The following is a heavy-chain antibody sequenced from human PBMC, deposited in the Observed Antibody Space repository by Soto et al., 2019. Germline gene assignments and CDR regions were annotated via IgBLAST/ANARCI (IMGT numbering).Heavy chain of an antibody. Sequence: QVQLQESGPGLVKPSETLSLTCTVSGCSISYFYWSWTRQSPGKGLEWIGYIYYTGITNYNPSLKSRVTMSVDTSKNRLSLKLSSLTAADTAVYYCARWNEGSDYWGQGTLVTVSS. CDR2: IYYTGIT. CDR3: ARWNEGSDY. J-gene: IGHJ4*02. CDR1: GCSISYFY. D-gene: IGHD1-1*01. V-gene: IGHV4-59*12.